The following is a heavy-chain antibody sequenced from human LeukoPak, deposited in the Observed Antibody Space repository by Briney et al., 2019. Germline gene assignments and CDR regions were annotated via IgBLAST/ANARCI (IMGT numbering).Heavy chain of an antibody. CDR1: GFTFSSYA. CDR2: IIVSGITT. J-gene: IGHJ4*02. V-gene: IGHV3-23*01. Sequence: GGSLRLSCAASGFTFSSYAMSWVRQAPGKGLEWVSAIIVSGITTYCADSVRGRFTISRDNSKNTMYLQMNSLRADATAVYYCAKDVRAGGQGTPVTVSS. CDR3: AKDVRA.